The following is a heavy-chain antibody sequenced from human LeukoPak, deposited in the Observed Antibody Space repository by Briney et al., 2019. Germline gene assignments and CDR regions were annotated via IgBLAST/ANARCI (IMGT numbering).Heavy chain of an antibody. V-gene: IGHV4-31*03. CDR3: ARDRVVVAAPYYYGMDV. CDR2: NYYSGST. D-gene: IGHD2-15*01. Sequence: PLETLSLTCTFSCGSISRGGYYWSWIPPPPRKGLEWIGDNYYSGSTYYNPSLKSRVTISVDTSKNQFSLKLSSVTAADTAVYYCARDRVVVAAPYYYGMDVWGKGTTVTVSS. J-gene: IGHJ6*04. CDR1: CGSISRGGYY.